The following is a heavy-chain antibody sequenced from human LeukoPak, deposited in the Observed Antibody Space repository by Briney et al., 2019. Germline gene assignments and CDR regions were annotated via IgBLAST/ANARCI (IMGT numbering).Heavy chain of an antibody. V-gene: IGHV4-61*02. D-gene: IGHD3-22*01. CDR3: ARDSPYSSGYYYFDY. CDR1: GGSISSGNYY. J-gene: IGHJ4*02. Sequence: SQTLSLTCSVSGGSISSGNYYWSWIRQPAGKGLEWIGRVYTSGSTNYNPSLKSRVTLSVDTSKNQFSLKLSSVTAADTAVYYCARDSPYSSGYYYFDYWGQGTLVTVSS. CDR2: VYTSGST.